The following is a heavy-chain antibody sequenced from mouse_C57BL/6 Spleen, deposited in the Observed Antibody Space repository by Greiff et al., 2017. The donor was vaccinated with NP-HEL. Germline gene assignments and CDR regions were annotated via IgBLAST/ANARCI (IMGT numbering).Heavy chain of an antibody. Sequence: VQLQQSGAELVKPGASVKLSCKASGYTFTSYWMQWVKQRPGQGLEWIGEIDPSDSYTNYNQKFKGKATLTVDTSSSTAYMQLSSLTSEDSAVYYCASGPLFDYWGQGTTLTVSS. V-gene: IGHV1-50*01. D-gene: IGHD6-1*01. J-gene: IGHJ2*01. CDR3: ASGPLFDY. CDR2: IDPSDSYT. CDR1: GYTFTSYW.